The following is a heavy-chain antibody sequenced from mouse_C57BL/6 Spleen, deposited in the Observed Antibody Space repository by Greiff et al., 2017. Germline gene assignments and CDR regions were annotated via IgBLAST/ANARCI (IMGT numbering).Heavy chain of an antibody. V-gene: IGHV1-26*01. CDR2: INPNNGGT. J-gene: IGHJ4*01. Sequence: VQLQQSGPELVKPGASVKISCKASGYTFTDYYMNWVKQSHGKSLEWIGDINPNNGGTSYNQKFKGKATLTVDKSSSTAYMELRSLTSEDSAVYYCARSGYYVPYYAMDYWGQGTSVTVSS. CDR1: GYTFTDYY. CDR3: ARSGYYVPYYAMDY. D-gene: IGHD2-3*01.